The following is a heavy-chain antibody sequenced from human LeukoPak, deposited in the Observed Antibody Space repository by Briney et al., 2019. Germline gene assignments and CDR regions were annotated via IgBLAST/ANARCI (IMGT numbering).Heavy chain of an antibody. Sequence: PSETLSLTCAVYGGSFSGYYWSWIRQPPGKGLEWIGEINHSGSTNYNPSLKSRVTISVDTSKNQFSLKLSSVTAADTAVYYCARDSPVVTGAFSYYYYMDVWGKGTTVTVSS. CDR3: ARDSPVVTGAFSYYYYMDV. J-gene: IGHJ6*03. V-gene: IGHV4-34*01. D-gene: IGHD4-23*01. CDR1: GGSFSGYY. CDR2: INHSGST.